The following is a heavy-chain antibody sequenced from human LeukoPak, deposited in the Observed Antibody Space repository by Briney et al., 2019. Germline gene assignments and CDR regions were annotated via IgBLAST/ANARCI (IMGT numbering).Heavy chain of an antibody. Sequence: PGGSLSLSCAASGFTFSSAAMTWVRQAPGKGLEWVSTITGSDDRTYYVDSVKGRFTISRDNSKNTLYLQMNSLRAEDTAVYYCAKDAYATPYYFDYWGQGTLVTVSS. CDR2: ITGSDDRT. J-gene: IGHJ4*02. V-gene: IGHV3-23*01. CDR3: AKDAYATPYYFDY. CDR1: GFTFSSAA. D-gene: IGHD2-2*01.